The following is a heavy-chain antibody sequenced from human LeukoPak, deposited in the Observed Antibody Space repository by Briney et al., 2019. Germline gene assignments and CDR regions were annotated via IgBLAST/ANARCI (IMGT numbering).Heavy chain of an antibody. Sequence: ASVKVSCKASGGTFSSYAISWVRQAPGQGLEWMGGIIPIFGTANYAQKFQGRVTITTDESTSTAYMELSSLRSEDTAVYYCARGGDCSSTSCYTKGDWYFDLWGRGTLVTVSS. D-gene: IGHD2-2*01. J-gene: IGHJ2*01. CDR1: GGTFSSYA. CDR3: ARGGDCSSTSCYTKGDWYFDL. V-gene: IGHV1-69*05. CDR2: IIPIFGTA.